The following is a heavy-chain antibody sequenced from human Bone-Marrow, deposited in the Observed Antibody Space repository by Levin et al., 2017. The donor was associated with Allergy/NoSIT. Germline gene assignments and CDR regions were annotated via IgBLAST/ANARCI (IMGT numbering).Heavy chain of an antibody. CDR1: GFTFSSYA. CDR3: AKGGVGTMIVVVITYYFDY. CDR2: ISGSGGST. J-gene: IGHJ4*02. V-gene: IGHV3-23*01. D-gene: IGHD3-22*01. Sequence: GGSLRLSCAASGFTFSSYAMSWVRQAPGKGLEWVSAISGSGGSTYYADSVKGRFTISRDNSKNTLYLQMNSLRAEDTAVYYCAKGGVGTMIVVVITYYFDYWGQGTLVTVSS.